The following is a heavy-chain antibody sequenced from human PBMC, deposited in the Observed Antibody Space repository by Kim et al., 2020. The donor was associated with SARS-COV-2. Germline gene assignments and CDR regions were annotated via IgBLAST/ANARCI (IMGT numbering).Heavy chain of an antibody. V-gene: IGHV4-34*01. D-gene: IGHD1-7*01. CDR3: ARGSRRNYDWFDP. J-gene: IGHJ5*02. Sequence: YNPSLKSRVTISVDTSKNQFSLRLSSVTAADTAVYYCARGSRRNYDWFDPWGQGTLVTVSS.